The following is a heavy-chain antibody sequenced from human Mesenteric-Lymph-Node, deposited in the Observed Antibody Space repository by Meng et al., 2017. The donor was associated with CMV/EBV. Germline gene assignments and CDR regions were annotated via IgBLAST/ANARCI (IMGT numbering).Heavy chain of an antibody. D-gene: IGHD1-26*01. CDR2: MSWNSGII. J-gene: IGHJ4*02. CDR3: ARSDREVGASPLDY. Sequence: GGSLRLSCAASGFTFDDYAMHCVRQAPGKGLEWVSGMSWNSGIIGYADSVKGRVTISRDNAKNSLYLQMNSLRAEDTAVYYCARSDREVGASPLDYWGRGSQVTVSS. V-gene: IGHV3-9*01. CDR1: GFTFDDYA.